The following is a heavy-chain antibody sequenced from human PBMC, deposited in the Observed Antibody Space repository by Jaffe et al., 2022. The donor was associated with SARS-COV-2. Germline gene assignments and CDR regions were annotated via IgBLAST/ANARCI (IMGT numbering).Heavy chain of an antibody. CDR1: GFSLSTSGVG. V-gene: IGHV2-5*02. CDR2: IYWDDDK. J-gene: IGHJ5*02. CDR3: AHRRSPPYCSSTSCERGNWFDP. Sequence: QITLKESGPTLVKPTQTLTLTCTFSGFSLSTSGVGVGWIRQPPGKALEWLALIYWDDDKRYSPSLKSRLTITKDTSKNQVVLTMTNMDPVDTATYYCAHRRSPPYCSSTSCERGNWFDPWGQGTLVTVSS. D-gene: IGHD2-2*01.